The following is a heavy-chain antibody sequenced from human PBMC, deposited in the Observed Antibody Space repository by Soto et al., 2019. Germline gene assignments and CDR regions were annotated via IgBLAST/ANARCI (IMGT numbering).Heavy chain of an antibody. CDR1: GFTFSNYA. Sequence: EVQLLESGGGLVQPGGSLRLSCAASGFTFSNYAMSWVHQAPGKGLEWVSGISDSGGSTYYADSVKGRFTISRDNSKNTLYLQMNSLRAEDTAVYYCAKLVAAYWYFDLWGRGTLVTVSS. CDR3: AKLVAAYWYFDL. J-gene: IGHJ2*01. V-gene: IGHV3-23*01. CDR2: ISDSGGST. D-gene: IGHD5-12*01.